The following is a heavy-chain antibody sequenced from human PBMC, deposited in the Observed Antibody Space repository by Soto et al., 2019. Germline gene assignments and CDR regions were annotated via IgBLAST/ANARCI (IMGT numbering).Heavy chain of an antibody. D-gene: IGHD5-18*01. J-gene: IGHJ6*02. CDR1: GFTVSSNY. CDR2: IYSGGST. V-gene: IGHV3-53*01. Sequence: EVQLVESGGGLIQPGGSLRLSCAASGFTVSSNYMSWVRQAPGKGLEWVSVIYSGGSTYYADSVKGRFTISRDNSKNTMYIHMNRLRAKDTAVYYCASGPVDTAMREYYGLDVWGQGTTVTVSS. CDR3: ASGPVDTAMREYYGLDV.